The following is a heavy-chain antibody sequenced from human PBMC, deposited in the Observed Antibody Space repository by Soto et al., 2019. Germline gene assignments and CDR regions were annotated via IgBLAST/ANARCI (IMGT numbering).Heavy chain of an antibody. V-gene: IGHV3-11*01. CDR3: ARLPFPWGGFDP. J-gene: IGHJ5*02. CDR2: ISGSGRTI. Sequence: QVQLVESGGGLVKPGGSLRLSCAASGIVFSDYMSWVRQAPGKGLEWLSYISGSGRTIYSADSVKGRFTISRDNATNSLDLQMNNVRTEDTAVYYCARLPFPWGGFDPWGQGTLVTVSS. D-gene: IGHD3-16*01. CDR1: GIVFSDY.